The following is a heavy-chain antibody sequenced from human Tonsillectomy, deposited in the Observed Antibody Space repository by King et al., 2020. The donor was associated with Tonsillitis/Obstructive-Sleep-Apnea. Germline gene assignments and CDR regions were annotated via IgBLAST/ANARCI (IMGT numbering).Heavy chain of an antibody. V-gene: IGHV4-34*01. Sequence: VQLQQWGAGLLKPSETLSLTCAVYGGSFSGYYWSWIRQPPGKGLEWIGEINHSGSTNYNPSLKSRVTISVDTSKNRFSLKLSSVTAADTAVYYCARAHIAVAGTVDYFDYWGQGTLVTVSS. D-gene: IGHD6-19*01. J-gene: IGHJ4*02. CDR3: ARAHIAVAGTVDYFDY. CDR1: GGSFSGYY. CDR2: INHSGST.